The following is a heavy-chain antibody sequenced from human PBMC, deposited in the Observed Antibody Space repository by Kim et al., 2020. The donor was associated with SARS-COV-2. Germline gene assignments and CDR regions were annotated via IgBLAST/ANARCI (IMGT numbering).Heavy chain of an antibody. V-gene: IGHV3-48*03. CDR1: GFSFSVYE. CDR3: ARQGYDYGSGFYF. Sequence: GGSLRLSCGVSGFSFSVYEMNWVRQAPGKGLEWVSYINSLGTTRYYADSVKGRFTISRDNAKNSLYLQMNSRGAEDTALYYCARQGYDYGSGFYFWGQGTLVTVSS. CDR2: INSLGTTR. J-gene: IGHJ4*02. D-gene: IGHD3-3*01.